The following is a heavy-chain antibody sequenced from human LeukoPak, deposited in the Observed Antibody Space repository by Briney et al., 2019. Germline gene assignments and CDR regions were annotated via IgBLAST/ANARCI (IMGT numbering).Heavy chain of an antibody. Sequence: GGSLRLSCAASGFTFSSYGMHWVRQAPGKGLEWVAVIAYDGSNKYYADSVKGRFTISRDNSKNTLYLQMNSLRAEDTAVYYCAKDPSGCSGGSCYPLGYWGQGTLVTVSS. J-gene: IGHJ4*02. V-gene: IGHV3-30*18. CDR2: IAYDGSNK. CDR1: GFTFSSYG. D-gene: IGHD2-15*01. CDR3: AKDPSGCSGGSCYPLGY.